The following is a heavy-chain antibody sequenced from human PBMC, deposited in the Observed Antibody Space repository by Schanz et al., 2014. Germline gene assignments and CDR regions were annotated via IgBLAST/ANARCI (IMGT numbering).Heavy chain of an antibody. CDR3: ARRHHFRSGPYYYYYMDV. CDR1: AAFISRYY. CDR2: VNYIGST. V-gene: IGHV4-59*12. J-gene: IGHJ6*03. Sequence: QVQLQESGPGLVKPSETLSLTCTVSAAFISRYYWSWVRQAPGKGLEWIGYVNYIGSTKYNPSLESRVTISADTSKKQFSLMLNSVTAADTAVYYCARRHHFRSGPYYYYYMDVWGKGTTVTVSS. D-gene: IGHD3-3*02.